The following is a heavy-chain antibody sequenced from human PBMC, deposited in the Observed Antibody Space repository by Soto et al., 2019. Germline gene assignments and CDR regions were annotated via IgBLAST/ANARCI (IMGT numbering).Heavy chain of an antibody. CDR2: IHHSGTT. CDR3: ARDLIVFDTTGFHF. V-gene: IGHV4-30-4*01. Sequence: QVLLQESGPGLVKAAQTLSLDCTVSGDPIGSGDFYWTWIVQTPERGLELIGNIHHSGTTSYNPSLRSRLSISMDTSSNVFSLSLTSVTVADTAVYFCARDLIVFDTTGFHFWGRGILVSV. J-gene: IGHJ4*01. CDR1: GDPIGSGDFY. D-gene: IGHD3-9*01.